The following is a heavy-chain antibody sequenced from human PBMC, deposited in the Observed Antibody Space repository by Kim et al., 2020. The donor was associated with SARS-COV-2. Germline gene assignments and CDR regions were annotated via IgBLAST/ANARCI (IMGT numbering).Heavy chain of an antibody. Sequence: GGSLRLSCAASGFTFSSYGMNWVRQAPGKGLEWVSAITGSGSNKYYADSVKGRFTISRDNSKNTLYLQMNSLRAEDTAVYYCAKDPPAYGAGCGYYGCSGMDYWGQGTLVTVSS. CDR2: ITGSGSNK. V-gene: IGHV3-23*01. CDR3: AKDPPAYGAGCGYYGCSGMDY. CDR1: GFTFSSYG. D-gene: IGHD3-22*01. J-gene: IGHJ4*02.